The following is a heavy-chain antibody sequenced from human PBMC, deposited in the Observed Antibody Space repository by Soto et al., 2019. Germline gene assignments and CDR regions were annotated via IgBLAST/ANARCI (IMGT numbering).Heavy chain of an antibody. V-gene: IGHV4-39*01. CDR1: GGSISSSSYY. D-gene: IGHD3-9*01. CDR2: IYYSGST. J-gene: IGHJ5*02. Sequence: QLQLQESGPGLVKPSETLSLTCTVSGGSISSSSYYWGWIRQPPGKGLEWIGSIYYSGSTYYNPSLKSRVTISVDTSKNQFSLKLSSVTAADTAVYYCARQVDGYDILTGYYGNWFDPWGQGTLVTVSS. CDR3: ARQVDGYDILTGYYGNWFDP.